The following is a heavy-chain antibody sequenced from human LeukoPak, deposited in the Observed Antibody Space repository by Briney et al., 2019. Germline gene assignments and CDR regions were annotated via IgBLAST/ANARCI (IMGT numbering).Heavy chain of an antibody. CDR1: GFTFSSYS. Sequence: PGGSLRLSCAASGFTFSSYSMNWVRQAPGKGLEWVSSISSSSSYIYYADSVKGRFTISRDNAKNSLYLQMNSLRAEDTAVYYCAKYYCSSTSCRRYFDYWGQGTLVTVSS. V-gene: IGHV3-21*01. CDR2: ISSSSSYI. J-gene: IGHJ4*02. D-gene: IGHD2-2*01. CDR3: AKYYCSSTSCRRYFDY.